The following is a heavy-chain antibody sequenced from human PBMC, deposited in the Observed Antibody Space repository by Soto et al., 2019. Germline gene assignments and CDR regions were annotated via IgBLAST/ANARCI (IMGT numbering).Heavy chain of an antibody. CDR1: GFTFSNYR. Sequence: NPGGSLRLSCAASGFTFSNYRMNWVRQAPGKGLERVSSISSGSTYIYYADSLKGRFTISRDNAKNSLYLQMNSLRVEDTAVYYCVRDLRYCTGASCYPNFDYWGQGTRVTVYS. CDR2: ISSGSTYI. D-gene: IGHD2-15*01. CDR3: VRDLRYCTGASCYPNFDY. J-gene: IGHJ4*02. V-gene: IGHV3-21*01.